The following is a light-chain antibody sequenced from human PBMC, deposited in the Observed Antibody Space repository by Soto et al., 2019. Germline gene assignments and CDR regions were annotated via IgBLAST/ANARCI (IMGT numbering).Light chain of an antibody. Sequence: QSVLNQPPSASGTPGQRVTILCSGSSSKIGSNTVNWYQQLPGTAPKLLIYSNNQRPSGVPDRFSGSKSGTSASLAISGLQSEDEADYYCAAWDDSLNGQVFGTGTKVTVL. J-gene: IGLJ1*01. CDR3: AAWDDSLNGQV. V-gene: IGLV1-44*01. CDR1: SSKIGSNT. CDR2: SNN.